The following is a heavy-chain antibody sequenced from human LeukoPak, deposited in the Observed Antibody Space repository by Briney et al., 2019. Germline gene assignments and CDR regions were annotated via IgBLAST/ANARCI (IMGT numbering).Heavy chain of an antibody. V-gene: IGHV3-7*01. J-gene: IGHJ5*02. CDR1: GFSFSTYW. CDR2: IKRDGSEQ. Sequence: GGSLRLSCAASGFSFSTYWMSWVRQTPGKGLQWVANIKRDGSEQDYMFSVRGRFTISRDNAKNSLYLQMNNLRPGDTGVYYCARGSSGWNADHWGQGTLVTVSS. CDR3: ARGSSGWNADH. D-gene: IGHD6-19*01.